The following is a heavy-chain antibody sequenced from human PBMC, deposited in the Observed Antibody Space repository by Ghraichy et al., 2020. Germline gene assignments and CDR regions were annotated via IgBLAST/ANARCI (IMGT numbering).Heavy chain of an antibody. D-gene: IGHD2-2*01. V-gene: IGHV4-34*01. CDR3: ARARLYCSSTSCYQEAFDI. J-gene: IGHJ3*02. CDR1: GGSFSGYY. CDR2: INHSGST. Sequence: SETLSLTCAVYGGSFSGYYWSWIRQPPGKGLEWIGEINHSGSTNYNPSLKSRVTISVDTSKNQFSLKLSSVTAADTAVYYCARARLYCSSTSCYQEAFDIWGQGTMVTVSS.